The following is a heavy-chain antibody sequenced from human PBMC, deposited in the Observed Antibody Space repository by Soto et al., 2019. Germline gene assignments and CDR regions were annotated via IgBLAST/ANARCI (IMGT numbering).Heavy chain of an antibody. V-gene: IGHV3-74*01. CDR1: GFTFSNYL. CDR3: ARDLGGYASH. CDR2: INTDGSTT. Sequence: EVQLVESGGGLVQPGGSLRLSCAASGFTFSNYLMHWVRQAPGKGPVWVSRINTDGSTTNYADSVKGRFTISRDNAKNTLYLQTHSLGAEDTAVYYCARDLGGYASHWGQGTLVTVSS. J-gene: IGHJ4*02. D-gene: IGHD3-16*01.